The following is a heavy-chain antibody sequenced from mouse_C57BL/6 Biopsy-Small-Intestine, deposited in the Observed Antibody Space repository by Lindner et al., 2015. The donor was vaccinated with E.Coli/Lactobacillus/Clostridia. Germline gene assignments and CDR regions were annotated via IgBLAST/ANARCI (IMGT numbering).Heavy chain of an antibody. Sequence: VQLQESGPELVKPGASVKISCKASDYAFSSSWMNWVKQRPGKGLEWIGRIYPGDGDTNYNGKFKGKATLTADKSSSTAYMQLSSLTSEDSAVYFCARERETGTAWFAYWGQGTLVTVSA. J-gene: IGHJ3*01. CDR1: DYAFSSSW. CDR2: IYPGDGDT. D-gene: IGHD4-1*01. V-gene: IGHV1-82*01. CDR3: ARERETGTAWFAY.